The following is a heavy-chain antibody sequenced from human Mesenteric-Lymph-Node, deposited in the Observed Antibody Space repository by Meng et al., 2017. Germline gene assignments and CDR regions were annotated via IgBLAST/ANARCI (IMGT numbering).Heavy chain of an antibody. D-gene: IGHD1-26*01. J-gene: IGHJ4*02. V-gene: IGHV3-23*01. Sequence: GESLKISCAASGFTFSSYAMSWVRQAPGKGLEWVSTISDIGVNTYYADSVEGRFTISRDNSKNTLYLQMNSLRAEDTAVYYCSKLALGEVGAPDHFDFWGQGTLVTVSS. CDR3: SKLALGEVGAPDHFDF. CDR2: ISDIGVNT. CDR1: GFTFSSYA.